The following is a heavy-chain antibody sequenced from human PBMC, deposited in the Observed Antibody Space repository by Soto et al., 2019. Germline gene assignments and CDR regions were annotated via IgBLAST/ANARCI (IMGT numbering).Heavy chain of an antibody. J-gene: IGHJ5*02. Sequence: SETLSLTCTVSGGSVSSGSYYWSWIRQPPGKGLEWIGYIYYSGSTNYNPSLKSRVTISVDTSKNQFSLKLSSVTAADTAVYYCARDIWFGELLSYYNWFDPWGQGTLVTVSS. D-gene: IGHD3-10*01. V-gene: IGHV4-61*01. CDR2: IYYSGST. CDR3: ARDIWFGELLSYYNWFDP. CDR1: GGSVSSGSYY.